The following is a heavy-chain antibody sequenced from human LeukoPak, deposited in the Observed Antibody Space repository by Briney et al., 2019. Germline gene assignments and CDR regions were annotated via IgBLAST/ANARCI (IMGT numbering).Heavy chain of an antibody. D-gene: IGHD5-18*01. J-gene: IGHJ4*02. CDR1: GGSISSYY. CDR2: IYSSGST. CDR3: ARVDTDVWYFDY. V-gene: IGHV4-4*07. Sequence: SETLSLTCTVSGGSISSYYWSWIRQPAGKGLEWIGRIYSSGSTNYNPSLKSRVTMSVDTSKNQFSLNPRSLTAADTAVYYCARVDTDVWYFDYWGQGTLVTVSS.